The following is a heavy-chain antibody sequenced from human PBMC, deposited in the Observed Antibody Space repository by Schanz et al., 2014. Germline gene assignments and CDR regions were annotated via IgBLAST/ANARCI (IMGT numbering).Heavy chain of an antibody. D-gene: IGHD1-26*01. J-gene: IGHJ3*02. V-gene: IGHV1-46*01. CDR1: GGTFSSYA. CDR3: ARGDGIGDI. CDR2: INPTVGSA. Sequence: KVSCKASGGTFSSYAINWVRRAPGQGLEWMGIINPTVGSASYPQAFQGRVTMTMDTSTSTVYMELSSLRSEDTGVYYCARGDGIGDIWGQGTMVTVSS.